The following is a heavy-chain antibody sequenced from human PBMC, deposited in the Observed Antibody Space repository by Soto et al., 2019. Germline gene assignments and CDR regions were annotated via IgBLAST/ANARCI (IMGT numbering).Heavy chain of an antibody. CDR2: IIPILGIA. J-gene: IGHJ4*02. D-gene: IGHD6-19*01. CDR1: GGTFSSCT. V-gene: IGHV1-69*04. Sequence: SVKVSCKASGGTFSSCTSSWVRQAPGQGLEWMGRIIPILGIANYAQKFQGRVTITADTSASTAYMELSSLRSEDTAVYYCARELYSSGWYVYWGQGTLVTVSS. CDR3: ARELYSSGWYVY.